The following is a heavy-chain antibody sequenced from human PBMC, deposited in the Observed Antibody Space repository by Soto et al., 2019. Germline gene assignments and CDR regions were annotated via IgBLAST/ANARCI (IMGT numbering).Heavy chain of an antibody. CDR3: AIVNTRIRSSYGTEV. D-gene: IGHD2-21*01. CDR2: ISWNSGII. Sequence: PGGSRRLSCAASGCTFDDYAMHWVRPAPGKGLEWVSGISWNSGIIGYADSVKGRFTISRDNAKHSLYLPMNSLRAEDTALYYWAIVNTRIRSSYGTEV. V-gene: IGHV3-9*01. CDR1: GCTFDDYA. J-gene: IGHJ6*01.